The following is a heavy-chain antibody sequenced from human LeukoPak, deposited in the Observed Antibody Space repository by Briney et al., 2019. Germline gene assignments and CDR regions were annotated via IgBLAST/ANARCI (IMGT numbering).Heavy chain of an antibody. D-gene: IGHD4-17*01. Sequence: GASVKVSCKASGGTFSSYAISWVRQAPGQGLEWMGGIIPIFGTANYAQKFQGRVTITADKSTSTAYMELSSLRSEDTAVYYCARAPMTTVTAGAFDIWGQGTMVTVSS. V-gene: IGHV1-69*06. CDR1: GGTFSSYA. J-gene: IGHJ3*02. CDR3: ARAPMTTVTAGAFDI. CDR2: IIPIFGTA.